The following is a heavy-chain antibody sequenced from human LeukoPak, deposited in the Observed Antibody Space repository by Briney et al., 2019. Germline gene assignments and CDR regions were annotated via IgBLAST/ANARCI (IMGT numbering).Heavy chain of an antibody. V-gene: IGHV3-23*01. D-gene: IGHD3-3*01. CDR3: AKVGDFWSGHYTWREDAFDI. CDR1: GFTFSSYA. CDR2: ISGSGGST. J-gene: IGHJ3*02. Sequence: PGGSLRLSCAASGFTFSSYAMSWVRQAPGKGLEWVSAISGSGGSTYYADSVKGRFTISRDNSKNTLYLQMNSLRAEDTAVYYCAKVGDFWSGHYTWREDAFDIWGQGTMVTVSS.